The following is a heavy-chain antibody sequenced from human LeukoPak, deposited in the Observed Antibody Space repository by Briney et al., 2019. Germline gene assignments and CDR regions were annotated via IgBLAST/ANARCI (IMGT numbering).Heavy chain of an antibody. CDR1: GGSISSGDYY. Sequence: SQTLSLTCTVSGGSISSGDYYWSWIRQPPGKGPEWIGYIYYSGSTYYNPSLKSRVTISVDTSKNQFSLKLSSVTAADTAVYYCAREKRFGELFRDDAFDIWGQGTMVTVSS. V-gene: IGHV4-30-4*01. D-gene: IGHD3-10*01. CDR2: IYYSGST. J-gene: IGHJ3*02. CDR3: AREKRFGELFRDDAFDI.